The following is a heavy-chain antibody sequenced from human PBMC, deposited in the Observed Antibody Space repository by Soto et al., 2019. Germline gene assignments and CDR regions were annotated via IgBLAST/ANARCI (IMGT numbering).Heavy chain of an antibody. CDR2: IYTSGST. J-gene: IGHJ5*02. V-gene: IGHV4-4*07. Sequence: LSLTCTVSGGSISSYYWSWIRQPAGKGLEWIGRIYTSGSTNYNPSLKSRVTMSVDTSKNQFSLKLSSVTAADTAVYYCARDVPYCTNGVCPGDWFDPWGQGTLVTVSS. CDR1: GGSISSYY. CDR3: ARDVPYCTNGVCPGDWFDP. D-gene: IGHD2-8*01.